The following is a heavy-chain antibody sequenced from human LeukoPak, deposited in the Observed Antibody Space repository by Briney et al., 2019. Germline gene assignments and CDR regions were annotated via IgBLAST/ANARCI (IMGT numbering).Heavy chain of an antibody. CDR1: GYTFTSYD. CDR3: ARGGYCSGGSCRKGYYFDY. CDR2: MNPNSGNT. J-gene: IGHJ4*02. V-gene: IGHV1-8*01. D-gene: IGHD2-15*01. Sequence: ASVKVSCKASGYTFTSYDINWVRQATGQGLEWMGWMNPNSGNTGYAQKFQGRVTMTRNTSISTAYMELSSLRSEDTAVYYCARGGYCSGGSCRKGYYFDYWGQGTLVTVSS.